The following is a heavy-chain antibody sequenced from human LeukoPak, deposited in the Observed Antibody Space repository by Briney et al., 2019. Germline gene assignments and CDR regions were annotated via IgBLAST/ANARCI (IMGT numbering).Heavy chain of an antibody. CDR1: GDSMTGTSHF. CDR2: IYYRGST. Sequence: PSETLSLTCTVSGDSMTGTSHFWDWIRQPPGKGLEWIGSIYYRGSTYYNPSLKSRVTISVDRSKNQFSLKLSSVTAADTAVYYCARARGYYYDRSDDIWGQGTMVTVSS. D-gene: IGHD3-22*01. V-gene: IGHV4-39*07. CDR3: ARARGYYYDRSDDI. J-gene: IGHJ3*02.